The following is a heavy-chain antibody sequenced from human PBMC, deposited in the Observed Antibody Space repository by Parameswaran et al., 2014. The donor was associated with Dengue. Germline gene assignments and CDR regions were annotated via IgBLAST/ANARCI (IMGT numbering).Heavy chain of an antibody. Sequence: VRQAPGKGLEWVSAISGSGGSTYYADSVKGRFTISRDNSKNTLYLQMNSLRAEDTAVYYCAKEDSSNYGYYYYGMDVWGQGTTVTVSS. CDR2: ISGSGGST. V-gene: IGHV3-23*01. D-gene: IGHD4-11*01. CDR3: AKEDSSNYGYYYYGMDV. J-gene: IGHJ6*02.